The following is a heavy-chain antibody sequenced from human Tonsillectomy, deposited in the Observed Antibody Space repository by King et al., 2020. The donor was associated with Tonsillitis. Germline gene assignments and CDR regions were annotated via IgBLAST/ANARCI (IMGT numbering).Heavy chain of an antibody. CDR2: ISWNSGSI. D-gene: IGHD2/OR15-2a*01. CDR3: AKDSKSSLLGPYYFDY. Sequence: VQLVESGGGLVQPGRSLRLSCAASGFTFDDYAMHWVRHAPGKGLEWVSGISWNSGSIGYADSVKGRFTISRDNAKNSLYLQMNSLRAEDTALYYCAKDSKSSLLGPYYFDYWGQGTLVTVSS. J-gene: IGHJ4*02. CDR1: GFTFDDYA. V-gene: IGHV3-9*01.